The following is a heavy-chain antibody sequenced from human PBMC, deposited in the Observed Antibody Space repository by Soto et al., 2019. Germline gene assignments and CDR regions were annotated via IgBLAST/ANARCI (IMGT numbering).Heavy chain of an antibody. J-gene: IGHJ4*02. V-gene: IGHV4-31*03. D-gene: IGHD3-16*02. CDR2: IYYSGST. Sequence: PSETLSLTCTVSGGSISSGGYYWSWNRQHPGKGLEWIRYIYYSGSTYYNPSLKSRVTISVDTSKNQSSLKLSSVTAADTAVYYCARVGADKPYYMHDDDSWGSYLPHLDYLGQGTLVPVSP. CDR1: GGSISSGGYY. CDR3: ARVGADKPYYMHDDDSWGSYLPHLDY.